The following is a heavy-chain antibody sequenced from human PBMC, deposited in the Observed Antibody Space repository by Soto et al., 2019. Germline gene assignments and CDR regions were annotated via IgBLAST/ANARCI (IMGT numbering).Heavy chain of an antibody. Sequence: QVQLVQSGAEVKKPGASVKVSCKASGYTFTSYDINWVRQATGQGLEWMGWMNPNSGNTGYAQKFQGRVTMTRNTSISTAYMELSSLRSEDTAVYYCARGGVLRYFDWLNGGYYYYGMDVWGQGTTVTVSS. V-gene: IGHV1-8*01. CDR1: GYTFTSYD. CDR3: ARGGVLRYFDWLNGGYYYYGMDV. J-gene: IGHJ6*02. CDR2: MNPNSGNT. D-gene: IGHD3-9*01.